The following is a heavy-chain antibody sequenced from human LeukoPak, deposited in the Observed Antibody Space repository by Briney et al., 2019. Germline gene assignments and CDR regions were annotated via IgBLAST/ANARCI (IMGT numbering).Heavy chain of an antibody. CDR3: GGKLALAGTRSPQYFQH. V-gene: IGHV3-30*02. J-gene: IGHJ1*01. Sequence: PGVSLRLSCAASGFTLSSYGMHWVRQAPGKGLEWVTYIRYDGSNKYYADSVKGRFTISRDNSKNTLYLQMNSLRPEDTADCARGGKLALAGTRSPQYFQHWGQGTLVTVSS. D-gene: IGHD6-19*01. CDR2: IRYDGSNK. CDR1: GFTLSSYG.